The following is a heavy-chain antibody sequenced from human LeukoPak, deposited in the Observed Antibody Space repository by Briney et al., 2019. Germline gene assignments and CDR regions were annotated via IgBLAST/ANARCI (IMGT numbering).Heavy chain of an antibody. D-gene: IGHD3-22*01. CDR1: GYSFTDYY. CDR3: ATDRPSDSSGYNC. Sequence: ASVKISCKVSGYSFTDYYMHWVQQAPGKGLEWMGLVDPEDGETIYAEKFQGRVTITADTSTDTAYMELSSLRSEDTAVYYCATDRPSDSSGYNCWGQGTLVTVSS. CDR2: VDPEDGET. J-gene: IGHJ4*02. V-gene: IGHV1-69-2*01.